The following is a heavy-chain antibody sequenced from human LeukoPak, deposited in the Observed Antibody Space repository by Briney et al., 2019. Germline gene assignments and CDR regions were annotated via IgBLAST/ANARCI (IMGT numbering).Heavy chain of an antibody. Sequence: GASVKVSCKAPGYTFTGYYMHWVRQAPGQGLEWMGWINPNSGGTNYAQKFQGRVTMTRDTSISTAYMELSRLRSDDTAVYYCARSSHYYDAFDIWGQGTMVTFSS. CDR2: INPNSGGT. V-gene: IGHV1-2*02. J-gene: IGHJ3*02. CDR3: ARSSHYYDAFDI. CDR1: GYTFTGYY. D-gene: IGHD3-10*01.